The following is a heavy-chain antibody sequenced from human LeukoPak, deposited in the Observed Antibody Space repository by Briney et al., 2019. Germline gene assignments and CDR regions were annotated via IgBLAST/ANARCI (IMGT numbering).Heavy chain of an antibody. D-gene: IGHD6-19*01. V-gene: IGHV3-21*01. Sequence: GGSLRLSCAASGFAFSSYSMNWVRQAPGKGPEWVSSISVSGSYIYYADSVKGRFTISRDNSKNTLYLQMNSLRAEDTAVYYCASQIAVAGLWGPAGDYWGQGTLVSVSS. J-gene: IGHJ4*02. CDR1: GFAFSSYS. CDR2: ISVSGSYI. CDR3: ASQIAVAGLWGPAGDY.